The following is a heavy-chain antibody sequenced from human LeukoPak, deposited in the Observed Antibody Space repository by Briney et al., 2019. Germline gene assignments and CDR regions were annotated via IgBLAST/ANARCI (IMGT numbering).Heavy chain of an antibody. CDR1: GLTLSNAW. J-gene: IGHJ4*02. CDR2: IKSKTDGGIK. CDR3: ATGRSGYFDS. V-gene: IGHV3-15*01. Sequence: GGSLRLSYAASGLTLSNAWMTWVRQAPGKGLEWVARIKSKTDGGIKDYAAPVKGTFTISRDDSENTVYLQMNSLKIEDTAVYYCATGRSGYFDSWGQGTLVFVSS.